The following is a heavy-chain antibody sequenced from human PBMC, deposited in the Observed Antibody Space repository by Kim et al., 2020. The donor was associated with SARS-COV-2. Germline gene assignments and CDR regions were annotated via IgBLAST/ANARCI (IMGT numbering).Heavy chain of an antibody. CDR2: IKSKTDGGTT. D-gene: IGHD3-22*01. CDR3: TTVGRHYYYDSSGYLLGY. V-gene: IGHV3-15*01. Sequence: GGSLRLSCAASGFTFSNAWMSWVRQAPGKGLEWVGRIKSKTDGGTTDYAAPVKGRFTISRDDSKNTLYLQMNSLKTEDTAVYYCTTVGRHYYYDSSGYLLGYWGQGTLVTVSS. J-gene: IGHJ4*02. CDR1: GFTFSNAW.